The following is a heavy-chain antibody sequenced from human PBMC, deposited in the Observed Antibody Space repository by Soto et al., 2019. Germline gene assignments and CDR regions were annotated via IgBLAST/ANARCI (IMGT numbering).Heavy chain of an antibody. CDR1: GYTFSSFG. J-gene: IGHJ4*02. V-gene: IGHV1-18*01. CDR3: ARDDATLSTINIDY. D-gene: IGHD4-4*01. CDR2: ISAYDGNT. Sequence: ASVKVSCKASGYTFSSFGISWVRQAPGQGLEWMGWISAYDGNTNYAQKLQGRVTLTTDTSTNTVYMELRSLTSDDTAVYYCARDDATLSTINIDYWGQGTLVTVAS.